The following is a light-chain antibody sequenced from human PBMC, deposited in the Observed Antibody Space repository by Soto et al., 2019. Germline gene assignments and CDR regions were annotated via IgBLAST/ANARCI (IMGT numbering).Light chain of an antibody. V-gene: IGLV2-23*01. CDR1: SSDVGNYNL. CDR2: EGT. CDR3: CSYAGSSFYV. J-gene: IGLJ1*01. Sequence: QSALTQPASVSGSPGQSITISCTGTSSDVGNYNLVSWYQQHPGKAPKLMIYEGTKRPSGVSNRLSGSKSGNTASLTISGLQAEDEADYYCCSYAGSSFYVFGTGTKVTVL.